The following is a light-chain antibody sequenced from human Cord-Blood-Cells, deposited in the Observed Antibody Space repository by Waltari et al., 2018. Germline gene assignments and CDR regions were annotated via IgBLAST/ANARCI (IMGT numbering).Light chain of an antibody. V-gene: IGLV2-14*01. CDR3: SSYTSSSTLAV. CDR2: DVS. Sequence: QSALTQPASVSGSPGQSITISCTGTSSDVGGYNYVSWYQQHQGKAPKLMIYDVSNRHSGFSKRFAGSKYGNTASLTISGLQAEDEADYYCSSYTSSSTLAVFGGGTKLTVL. J-gene: IGLJ2*01. CDR1: SSDVGGYNY.